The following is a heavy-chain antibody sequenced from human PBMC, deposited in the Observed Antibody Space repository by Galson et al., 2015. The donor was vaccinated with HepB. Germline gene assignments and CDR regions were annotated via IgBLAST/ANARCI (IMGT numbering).Heavy chain of an antibody. D-gene: IGHD1-7*01. CDR1: GFTFTSSA. Sequence: SVKVSCKASGFTFTSSAVQWVRQARGQRLEWIGWIVVGSGNTNYAQKFQERVTITRDMSTSTAYMELSSLRSEDTAVYYCAADRRKGYNWNYVSSYYYYGMDVWGQGTTVTVSS. J-gene: IGHJ6*02. V-gene: IGHV1-58*01. CDR2: IVVGSGNT. CDR3: AADRRKGYNWNYVSSYYYYGMDV.